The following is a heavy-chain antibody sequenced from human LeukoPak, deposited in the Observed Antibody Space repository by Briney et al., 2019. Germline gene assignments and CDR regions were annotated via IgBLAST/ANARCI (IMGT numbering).Heavy chain of an antibody. CDR2: ISDSGGST. V-gene: IGHV3-23*01. J-gene: IGHJ4*02. D-gene: IGHD5-12*01. CDR1: GFTLSNYA. Sequence: PGGSLRLSCAASGFTLSNYAMSWVRQAPGQGLEWVSTISDSGGSTYYADSVKGRFTLSRDNSKSTLSLQMNSLRADDTALYYCAKGHSGYDYYFDYWGQGTLVTVSS. CDR3: AKGHSGYDYYFDY.